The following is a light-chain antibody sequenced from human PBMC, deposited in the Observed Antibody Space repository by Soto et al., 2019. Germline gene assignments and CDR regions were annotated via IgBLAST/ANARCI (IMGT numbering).Light chain of an antibody. V-gene: IGLV2-14*01. Sequence: QSVLTQPASVSGSPGQSITISCTGTSSDVGGYNHVSWYQIHPGKAPKLIIYEVTSRPSGVSYRFSGSKSGNSASLTISGLQAEDEDDYYCRSYASRRSYAFGGGTKANVL. J-gene: IGLJ1*01. CDR1: SSDVGGYNH. CDR2: EVT. CDR3: RSYASRRSYA.